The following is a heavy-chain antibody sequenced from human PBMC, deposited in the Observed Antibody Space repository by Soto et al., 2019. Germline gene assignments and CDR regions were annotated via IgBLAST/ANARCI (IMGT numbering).Heavy chain of an antibody. J-gene: IGHJ6*03. CDR2: IYSGGST. Sequence: EVQLVESGGGLVQPGGSLRLSCAASGFTVSSNYMSWVRQAPGKGLEWVSVIYSGGSTYYADSVKGRFTISRHNSKNTRYLQMNSLRAEDTAVYYCARVQRYCSSTSCYVVDYYYYMDVWGKGTTVTVSS. CDR3: ARVQRYCSSTSCYVVDYYYYMDV. D-gene: IGHD2-2*01. V-gene: IGHV3-53*04. CDR1: GFTVSSNY.